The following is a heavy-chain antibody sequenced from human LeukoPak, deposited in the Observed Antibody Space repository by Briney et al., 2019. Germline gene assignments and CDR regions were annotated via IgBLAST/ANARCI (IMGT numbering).Heavy chain of an antibody. CDR3: ARVLMPRDSSGYSYPGGFDY. Sequence: GGSLRLSCAASGFTFSSYSMNWVRQAPGKGLEWVSSISSSSSYIYYADSVKGRFTISRDNAKSSLYLQMNSLRAEDTAVYYCARVLMPRDSSGYSYPGGFDYWGQGTLVTVSS. D-gene: IGHD3-22*01. CDR2: ISSSSSYI. V-gene: IGHV3-21*01. CDR1: GFTFSSYS. J-gene: IGHJ4*02.